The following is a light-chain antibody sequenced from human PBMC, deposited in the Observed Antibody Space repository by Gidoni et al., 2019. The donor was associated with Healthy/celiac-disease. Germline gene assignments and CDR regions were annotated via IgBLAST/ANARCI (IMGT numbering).Light chain of an antibody. CDR3: QQRSNWPRT. Sequence: DIVLTQSPATLSLSPGERATLSCRASQSVSSYLAWYQQKPGQAPRLLIYDASNRATGIPARFSGSGSGTDFTLTISSLEPEDFAVYYCQQRSNWPRTFXXXTKLEIK. V-gene: IGKV3-11*01. J-gene: IGKJ2*01. CDR1: QSVSSY. CDR2: DAS.